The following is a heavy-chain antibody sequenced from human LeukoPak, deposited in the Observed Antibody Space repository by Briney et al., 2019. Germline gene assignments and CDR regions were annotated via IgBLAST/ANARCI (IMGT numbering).Heavy chain of an antibody. D-gene: IGHD4-23*01. Sequence: SVKVSCKASGGTFSSYAISWVRQAPGQGLEWMGGIIPIFGTANYAQKFQGRVTITTDESTSTAYMELSSLRSEDTAVYYCARVAVAQYYFDYWGQGTLVTVSS. V-gene: IGHV1-69*05. J-gene: IGHJ4*02. CDR1: GGTFSSYA. CDR2: IIPIFGTA. CDR3: ARVAVAQYYFDY.